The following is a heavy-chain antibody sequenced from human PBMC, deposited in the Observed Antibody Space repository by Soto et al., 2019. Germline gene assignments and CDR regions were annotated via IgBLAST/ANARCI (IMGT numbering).Heavy chain of an antibody. J-gene: IGHJ1*01. Sequence: SETLSLTCTVSGGSISSGFYYWSWIRQHPGKGLEWIGYIYYSGSTYYNPSLKSRVTISVDTSKNQFSLKLSSVTAADTAVYYCASCSGGSCYSQYFQHWGQGTLVTVSS. V-gene: IGHV4-31*03. D-gene: IGHD2-15*01. CDR3: ASCSGGSCYSQYFQH. CDR2: IYYSGST. CDR1: GGSISSGFYY.